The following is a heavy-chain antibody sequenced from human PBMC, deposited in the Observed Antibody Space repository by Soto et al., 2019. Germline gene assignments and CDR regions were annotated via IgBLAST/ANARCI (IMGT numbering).Heavy chain of an antibody. J-gene: IGHJ5*02. CDR1: GGSISSGGYS. Sequence: SETLSLTCAVSGGSISSGGYSWSWIRQPPGKGLEWIGYIYHSGSTYYNPSLKSRVTISVDRSKNQFSLKLSSVTAADTAVYYCVPSNWFDPWGQGTLVTVSS. V-gene: IGHV4-30-2*01. CDR2: IYHSGST. CDR3: VPSNWFDP.